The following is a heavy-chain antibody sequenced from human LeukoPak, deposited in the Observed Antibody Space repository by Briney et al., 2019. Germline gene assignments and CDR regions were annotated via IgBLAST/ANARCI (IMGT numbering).Heavy chain of an antibody. Sequence: GGSLRLSCAASGFTFSSYGMHWVRQAPGKGLEWVANIKQDGSEKYYVDSVKGRFTISRDNAKNSLYLQMNSLRAEDTAVYYCARIDTAMGSDAFDYWGQGTLVTVSS. CDR2: IKQDGSEK. V-gene: IGHV3-7*01. J-gene: IGHJ4*02. D-gene: IGHD5-18*01. CDR3: ARIDTAMGSDAFDY. CDR1: GFTFSSYG.